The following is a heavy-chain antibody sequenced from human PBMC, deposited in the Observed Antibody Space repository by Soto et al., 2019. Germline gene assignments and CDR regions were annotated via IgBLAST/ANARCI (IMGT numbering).Heavy chain of an antibody. D-gene: IGHD3-10*01. CDR1: GFTFSSET. J-gene: IGHJ4*02. V-gene: IGHV1-69*01. Sequence: VQLLESGGGLVQPGGSVRLSCAASGFTFSSETLGWVRQAPGQGLEWVGGIIPLFGTASYAQKFQGRVTITADESTSTVYMELSSLRSDDTAVYFCATELGENPASPFDAWGQGTLVTVSS. CDR3: ATELGENPASPFDA. CDR2: IIPLFGTA.